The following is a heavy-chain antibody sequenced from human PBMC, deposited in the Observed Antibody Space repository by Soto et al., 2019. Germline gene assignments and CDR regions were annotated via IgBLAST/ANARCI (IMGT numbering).Heavy chain of an antibody. V-gene: IGHV3-66*01. CDR3: ARSPNPANFDY. Sequence: GGSLRLSCAASGVTVSSNDMSWVRQAPGKGLEWVSVIYSGGSTYYADSVKGRFTISRDNSKNTLYLQMNSLRAEDTAVYYCARSPNPANFDYWGQGTLVTVSS. J-gene: IGHJ4*02. CDR2: IYSGGST. CDR1: GVTVSSND. D-gene: IGHD7-27*01.